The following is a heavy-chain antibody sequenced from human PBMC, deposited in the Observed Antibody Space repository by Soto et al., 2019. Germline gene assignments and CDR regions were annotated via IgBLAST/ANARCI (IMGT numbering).Heavy chain of an antibody. V-gene: IGHV1-3*01. CDR3: ARKQAGVQIGWACALDI. CDR1: GYTFSNNA. D-gene: IGHD6-19*01. Sequence: QVPLVQSGAEVKKPGASVKVSCKASGYTFSNNAIMWLRQAPGQRPEWMGYINGGTGNTKYSENHQDRITITRDTSSSTVYLELSRLRSEDTALYYCARKQAGVQIGWACALDIWGQGTKVTVSS. CDR2: INGGTGNT. J-gene: IGHJ3*02.